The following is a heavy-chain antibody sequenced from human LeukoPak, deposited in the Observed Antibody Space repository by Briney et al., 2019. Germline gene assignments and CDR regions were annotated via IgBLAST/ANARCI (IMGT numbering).Heavy chain of an antibody. D-gene: IGHD3-16*01. Sequence: GASVKVSCKASGGTFSSYAISWVRQAPGQGLGWMGGIIPIFGTANYAQKFQGRVTITADKSTSTAYMELSSLRSEDTAVYYCASAMITFGGAGPFDYWGQGTLVTVSS. CDR2: IIPIFGTA. CDR1: GGTFSSYA. V-gene: IGHV1-69*06. J-gene: IGHJ4*02. CDR3: ASAMITFGGAGPFDY.